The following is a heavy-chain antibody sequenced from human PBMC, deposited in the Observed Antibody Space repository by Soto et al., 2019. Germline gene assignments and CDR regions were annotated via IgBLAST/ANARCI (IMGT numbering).Heavy chain of an antibody. CDR2: INHSGST. D-gene: IGHD2-2*02. V-gene: IGHV4-34*01. CDR3: ARSPGPYCSSTSCYSPSGIERITGTRRRYYFDH. Sequence: PSETLSLTCAVYGGSFSGYYWSWIRQPPGKGLEWIGEINHSGSTNYNPSLKSRVTISVDTSKNQFSLKLSSVTAADTAVYYCARSPGPYCSSTSCYSPSGIERITGTRRRYYFDHWGQGTLVTVSS. J-gene: IGHJ4*02. CDR1: GGSFSGYY.